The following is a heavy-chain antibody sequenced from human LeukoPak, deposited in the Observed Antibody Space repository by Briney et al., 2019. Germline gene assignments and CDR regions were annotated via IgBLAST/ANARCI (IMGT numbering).Heavy chain of an antibody. CDR3: ARCSTIFGVVIMFYGMDV. D-gene: IGHD3-3*01. CDR2: IYYSGST. V-gene: IGHV4-59*12. J-gene: IGHJ6*02. CDR1: GGFISSYY. Sequence: PSETLSLTCTVSGGFISSYYWSWIRQPPGKGLEWIGYIYYSGSTNYNPSLKSRVTISVDTSKNQFSLKLSSVTAADTAVYYCARCSTIFGVVIMFYGMDVWGQGTTVTVSS.